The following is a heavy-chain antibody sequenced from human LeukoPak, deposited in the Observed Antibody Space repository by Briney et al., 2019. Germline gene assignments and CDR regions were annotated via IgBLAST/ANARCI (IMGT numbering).Heavy chain of an antibody. D-gene: IGHD6-19*01. J-gene: IGHJ5*02. V-gene: IGHV4-59*11. CDR2: VYNSSST. Sequence: PSETLSLTCNVSGDSINSHYWSWIRQPPGKGLEWIGYVYNSSSTNYNPSLKSRVTISEDKSKNQPSLRLTSVTAADTAVYYCARGGSSGPYNWFDPWGQGILVTVSS. CDR1: GDSINSHY. CDR3: ARGGSSGPYNWFDP.